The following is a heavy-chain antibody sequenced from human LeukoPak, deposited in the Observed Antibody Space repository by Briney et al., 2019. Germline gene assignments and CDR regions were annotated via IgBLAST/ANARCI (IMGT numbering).Heavy chain of an antibody. Sequence: GGTLRLSCAASGFTFSNHGTNWVRQAPGKGLEWVGRIKSKTDGGTTDYAAPVKGRFTISRDDSKNTLYLQMNSLKTEDTAVYYCTTDMATPQYYFDYWSQGTLVTVSS. J-gene: IGHJ4*02. CDR1: GFTFSNHG. V-gene: IGHV3-15*01. D-gene: IGHD5-12*01. CDR2: IKSKTDGGTT. CDR3: TTDMATPQYYFDY.